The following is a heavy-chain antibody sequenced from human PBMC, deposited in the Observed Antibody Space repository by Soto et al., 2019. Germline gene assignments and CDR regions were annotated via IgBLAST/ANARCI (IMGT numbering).Heavy chain of an antibody. CDR2: TYYRSKWYY. CDR3: ARGEQYSGRIFDY. V-gene: IGHV6-1*01. Sequence: SQTLSLTFFITGDSVSINSAGWSWVRHSPSRFLEWLGRTYYRSKWYYEYAVSVRGRITINPDTSKNQYSLQLNSVTPEDTAVYFCARGEQYSGRIFDYWGQGTLVTVSS. J-gene: IGHJ4*01. CDR1: GDSVSINSAG. D-gene: IGHD1-26*01.